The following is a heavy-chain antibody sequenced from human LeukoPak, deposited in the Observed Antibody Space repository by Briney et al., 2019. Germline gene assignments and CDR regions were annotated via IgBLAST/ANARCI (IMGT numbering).Heavy chain of an antibody. V-gene: IGHV1-18*01. D-gene: IGHD1-26*01. Sequence: ASVKVSCKASGYTFSSHGISWVRQAPGQGLEWMGWISAYNGNTNYAQKLQGRVTMTTDTSTSTAYMELRSLRSDDAAVYYCARTGGLGSTTNFDYWGQGTLVTVSS. CDR1: GYTFSSHG. CDR2: ISAYNGNT. J-gene: IGHJ4*02. CDR3: ARTGGLGSTTNFDY.